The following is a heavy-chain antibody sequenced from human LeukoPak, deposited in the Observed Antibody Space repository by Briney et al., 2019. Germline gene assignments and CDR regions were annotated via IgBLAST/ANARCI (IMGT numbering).Heavy chain of an antibody. D-gene: IGHD3-10*01. CDR3: AKDGTRGIRFGKIPHYFDY. CDR2: IRYDGSNK. CDR1: GFTFSSYG. V-gene: IGHV3-30*02. Sequence: GGSLRLSCAASGFTFSSYGMHWVRQAPGKGLEWVTFIRYDGSNKYFADSVKGRFTIPRDSFKNTLYLQMNSLRVDDTAVYYCAKDGTRGIRFGKIPHYFDYWGQGTLVTVSS. J-gene: IGHJ4*02.